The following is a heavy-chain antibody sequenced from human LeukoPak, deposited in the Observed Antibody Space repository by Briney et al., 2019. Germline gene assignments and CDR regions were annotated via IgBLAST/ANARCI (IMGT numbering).Heavy chain of an antibody. Sequence: SETLSLTCTVSGGSISSYYWSWIRQPPGKGLEWIGYIYYSGSTNYNPSLKSRVTISVDTSKNQFSLKLSSVTAADTAVYYCARDSGSYYYDYWGQGTLVTVSS. J-gene: IGHJ4*02. CDR3: ARDSGSYYYDY. D-gene: IGHD1-26*01. CDR2: IYYSGST. V-gene: IGHV4-59*01. CDR1: GGSISSYY.